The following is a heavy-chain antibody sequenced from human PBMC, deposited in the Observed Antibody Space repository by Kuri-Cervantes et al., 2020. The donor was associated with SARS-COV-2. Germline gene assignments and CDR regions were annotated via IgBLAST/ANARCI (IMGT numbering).Heavy chain of an antibody. D-gene: IGHD2-15*01. Sequence: ASVKVSCKASGYTFTSYGISWVRQAPGQGLEWMGWISAYNGNTNYAQKLQGRVTMTKDTSTSTAYMELRSLRSDDTAVYYCARVYCSGGSCYSLDYWGQGTLVTVSS. J-gene: IGHJ4*02. CDR1: GYTFTSYG. CDR3: ARVYCSGGSCYSLDY. CDR2: ISAYNGNT. V-gene: IGHV1-18*01.